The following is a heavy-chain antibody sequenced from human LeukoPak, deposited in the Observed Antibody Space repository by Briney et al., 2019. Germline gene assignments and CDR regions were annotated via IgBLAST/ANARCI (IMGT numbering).Heavy chain of an antibody. J-gene: IGHJ4*02. CDR1: GFTFSSYA. V-gene: IGHV3-30*04. CDR3: ASILSSSWSNYFDY. CDR2: ISCDGSNK. D-gene: IGHD6-13*01. Sequence: GGSLRLSCAASGFTFSSYAMHWVRQAPGKGLEWVAVISCDGSNKYYADSVKGRFTISRDNSKNTLYLQMNSLRAEDTAVYYCASILSSSWSNYFDYWGQGTLVTVSS.